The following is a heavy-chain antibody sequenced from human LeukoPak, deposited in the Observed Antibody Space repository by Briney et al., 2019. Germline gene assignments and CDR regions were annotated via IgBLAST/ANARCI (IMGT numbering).Heavy chain of an antibody. CDR3: ARDYYRDYDSSGYKFDY. J-gene: IGHJ4*02. CDR1: GYTFTGYY. CDR2: INPNSGGT. D-gene: IGHD3-22*01. Sequence: ASVKVSCKASGYTFTGYYMHWVRQAPGQGLEWMGWINPNSGGTNYAQKFQGRVAMTRDTSISTAYMELSRLRSDDTAVYYCARDYYRDYDSSGYKFDYWGQGTLVTVSS. V-gene: IGHV1-2*02.